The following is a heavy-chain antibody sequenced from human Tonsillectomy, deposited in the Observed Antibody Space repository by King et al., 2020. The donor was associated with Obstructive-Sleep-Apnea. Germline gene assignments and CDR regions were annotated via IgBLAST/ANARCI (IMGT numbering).Heavy chain of an antibody. J-gene: IGHJ4*02. CDR2: ISSSSSYI. Sequence: VQLVESGGGLVKPGGSLRLSCAASGFTFSSYSMNWVRQAPGKGLEWVSSISSSSSYIYYADSVKGRFTISRANAKNSLYLQMNSLRAEDTAVYYCAREGIAVVEDYWGQGTLVTVSS. CDR3: AREGIAVVEDY. V-gene: IGHV3-21*01. D-gene: IGHD6-19*01. CDR1: GFTFSSYS.